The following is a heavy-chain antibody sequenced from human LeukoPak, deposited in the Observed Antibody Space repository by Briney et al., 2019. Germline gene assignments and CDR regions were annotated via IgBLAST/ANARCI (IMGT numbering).Heavy chain of an antibody. V-gene: IGHV4-38-2*02. D-gene: IGHD6-6*01. J-gene: IGHJ6*03. CDR2: IYHSGST. CDR3: ARDWGVEGRPGYMDV. CDR1: GYSISSGYY. Sequence: PSETLSLTCTVSGYSISSGYYWGWIRQPPGQGLEWIGSIYHSGSTYYNPSLKSRVTISVDTSKNQFSLKLSSVTAADTAVYFCARDWGVEGRPGYMDVWGKGTTVTVSS.